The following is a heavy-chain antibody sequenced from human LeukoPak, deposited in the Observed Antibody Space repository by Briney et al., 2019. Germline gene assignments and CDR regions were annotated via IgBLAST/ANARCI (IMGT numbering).Heavy chain of an antibody. Sequence: SETLSLTCTVSGGSISSNNYYWGWIRQPPGKGLEWIASIYYSGSTYYNPSLKSRVTISVDTSKNQFSLKPSSVTAADTVVYYCARLYGSGSYYLDVWGKGTTVTISS. V-gene: IGHV4-39*01. CDR2: IYYSGST. J-gene: IGHJ6*04. CDR3: ARLYGSGSYYLDV. CDR1: GGSISSNNYY. D-gene: IGHD3-10*01.